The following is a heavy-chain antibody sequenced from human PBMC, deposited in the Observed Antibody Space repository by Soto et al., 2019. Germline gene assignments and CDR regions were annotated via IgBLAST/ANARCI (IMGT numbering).Heavy chain of an antibody. Sequence: GGSLRLSCAASGFTFSSYIMNWVRQAPGKGLEWVSSISSSSSYIYYADSVKGRFTISRDNAKNSLYLQMNSLRAEDTAVYYCARDTGYNRPNWFDPWGQGTLVTVSS. D-gene: IGHD1-20*01. V-gene: IGHV3-21*01. CDR3: ARDTGYNRPNWFDP. CDR1: GFTFSSYI. J-gene: IGHJ5*02. CDR2: ISSSSSYI.